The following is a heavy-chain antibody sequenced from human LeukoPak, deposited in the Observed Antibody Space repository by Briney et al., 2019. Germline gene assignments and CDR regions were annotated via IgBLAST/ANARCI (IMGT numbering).Heavy chain of an antibody. CDR1: GFTFSSYG. J-gene: IGHJ6*03. CDR3: AKVGYYMDV. Sequence: PGGSLRLSCAASGFTFSSYGMHWVRQAPGKGLEWVAVIWYDGSNKYCADSVKGRFTISRDNSKNTLYLQMNSLRAEDTAVYYCAKVGYYMDVWGKGTTVTVSS. CDR2: IWYDGSNK. V-gene: IGHV3-33*06.